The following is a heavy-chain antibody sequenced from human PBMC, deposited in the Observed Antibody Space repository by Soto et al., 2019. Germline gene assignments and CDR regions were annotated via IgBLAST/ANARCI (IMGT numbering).Heavy chain of an antibody. Sequence: SETLSLTCTVSGGSISSGGYYWSWIRQHPGKGLEWIGYIYYSGSTYYNPSLKSRVTISVNTSKNQFSLKLSSVTAADTAVYYCARVSGVYDSSGYYQEYYYYGMDVWGQGTTVTVSS. D-gene: IGHD3-22*01. CDR1: GGSISSGGYY. CDR3: ARVSGVYDSSGYYQEYYYYGMDV. V-gene: IGHV4-31*02. CDR2: IYYSGST. J-gene: IGHJ6*02.